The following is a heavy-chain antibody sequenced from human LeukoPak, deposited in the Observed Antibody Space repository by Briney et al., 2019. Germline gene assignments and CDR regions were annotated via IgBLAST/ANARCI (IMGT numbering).Heavy chain of an antibody. J-gene: IGHJ5*02. CDR2: IYYSGST. Sequence: SETLSLTCAVYGGSFSGYYWSWIRQPPGKGLEWIGYIYYSGSTNYNPSLKSRVTISVDTSKNQFSLKLSSVTAADTAVYYCARGQGYSYGYEWFDPWGQGTLVTVSS. CDR1: GGSFSGYY. CDR3: ARGQGYSYGYEWFDP. D-gene: IGHD5-18*01. V-gene: IGHV4-59*01.